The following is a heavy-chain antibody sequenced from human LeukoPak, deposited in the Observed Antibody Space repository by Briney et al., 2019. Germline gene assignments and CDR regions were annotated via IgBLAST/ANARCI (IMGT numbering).Heavy chain of an antibody. CDR1: GFTFSSYE. D-gene: IGHD3-22*01. CDR2: ISSSGSTI. Sequence: GGSLRLSSAASGFTFSSYEMNWVRQAPEKGLEWVSYISSSGSTIFYAVSVKGRFTTSRDNAKNSLYLQMNSLRAEDTAVYYCARDSPHHYDSSGIRGANFDYWGQGTLVTVSS. CDR3: ARDSPHHYDSSGIRGANFDY. V-gene: IGHV3-48*03. J-gene: IGHJ4*02.